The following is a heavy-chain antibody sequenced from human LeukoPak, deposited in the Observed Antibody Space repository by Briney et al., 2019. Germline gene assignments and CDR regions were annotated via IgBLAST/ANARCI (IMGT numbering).Heavy chain of an antibody. CDR3: AKSNLDGDYGDYRPFDY. V-gene: IGHV3-7*01. J-gene: IGHJ4*02. CDR2: IKQDGSEK. D-gene: IGHD4-17*01. CDR1: GFTFSNYW. Sequence: GGSLRLSCAASGFTFSNYWMSWVRQAPGKGLEWVANIKQDGSEKYYVDSVKGRFTISRDNAKNSLYLQMNSLRAEDTAVYYCAKSNLDGDYGDYRPFDYWGQGTLVTVSS.